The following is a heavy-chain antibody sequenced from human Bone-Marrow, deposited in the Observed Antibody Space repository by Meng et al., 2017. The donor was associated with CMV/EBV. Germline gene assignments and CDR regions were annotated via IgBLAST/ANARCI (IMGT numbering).Heavy chain of an antibody. CDR3: ARDHNFDNVFDI. D-gene: IGHD3-9*01. V-gene: IGHV4-61*01. CDR2: IYYSGST. J-gene: IGHJ3*02. Sequence: SETLSLTCTVSGGSVSSGSYYWSWIRQPPGKGLEWIGYIYYSGSTNYNPSLKSRVTISVDTSKNQFSLKLSSVTAADTALYYCARDHNFDNVFDIWGQGTMVTVSS. CDR1: GGSVSSGSYY.